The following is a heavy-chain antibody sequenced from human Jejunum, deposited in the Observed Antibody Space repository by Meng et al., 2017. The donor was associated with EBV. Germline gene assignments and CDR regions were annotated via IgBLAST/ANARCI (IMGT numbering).Heavy chain of an antibody. V-gene: IGHV4-4*03. CDR1: VDSTSSSHW. Sequence: QVPPQESGPGLLKPPGTRSLTCAVSVDSTSSSHWCSWVRQPPGKWLEWIGEMHPGGSTNYNPSLKSRVTISVDNSKNQFSLKLTSVTAADTAVYYCAKSNDYSLNSWGQGTLVTVSS. CDR3: AKSNDYSLNS. D-gene: IGHD4-11*01. J-gene: IGHJ4*02. CDR2: MHPGGST.